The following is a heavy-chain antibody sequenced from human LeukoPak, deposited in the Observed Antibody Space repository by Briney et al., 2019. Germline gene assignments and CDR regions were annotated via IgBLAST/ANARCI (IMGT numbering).Heavy chain of an antibody. J-gene: IGHJ6*02. CDR2: IYSGGST. CDR1: GFTVSSNY. V-gene: IGHV3-53*01. D-gene: IGHD3-22*01. Sequence: GGSLRLSCAASGFTVSSNYMSWVHQAPGKGLEWVSVIYSGGSTYYADSVKGRFTISRDNSKNTLYLQMNSLRAEDTAVYYCASNTYYYDSSAYYLFYYYYGMDVWGQGTTVTVSS. CDR3: ASNTYYYDSSAYYLFYYYYGMDV.